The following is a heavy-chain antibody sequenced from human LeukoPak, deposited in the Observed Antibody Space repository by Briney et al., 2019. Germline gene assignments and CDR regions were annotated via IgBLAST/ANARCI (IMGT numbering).Heavy chain of an antibody. CDR3: ARTSIAAREADY. CDR1: GFTFSRYS. CDR2: ISNNGGST. J-gene: IGHJ4*02. Sequence: GGSLRLSCAASGFTFSRYSMHWVRQAPGKGLEYVSAISNNGGSTYYAKSVKGRFTISRDNSKNTLYLQMGSLRAEDMAVYYCARTSIAAREADYWGQGALVTVSS. V-gene: IGHV3-64*01. D-gene: IGHD6-6*01.